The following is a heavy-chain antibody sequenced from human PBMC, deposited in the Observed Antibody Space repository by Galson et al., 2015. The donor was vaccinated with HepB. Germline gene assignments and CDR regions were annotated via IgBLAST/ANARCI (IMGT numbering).Heavy chain of an antibody. Sequence: SLRLSCAASGFTFSSYAMHWVRQAPGKGLEWVAVISYDGSNKYYADSVKGRFTISRDNSKNTLYLQMNSLRAEDTAVYYCARVPIAAVLYNWFDPWGQGTLVTVSS. V-gene: IGHV3-30-3*01. CDR1: GFTFSSYA. CDR3: ARVPIAAVLYNWFDP. J-gene: IGHJ5*02. D-gene: IGHD6-13*01. CDR2: ISYDGSNK.